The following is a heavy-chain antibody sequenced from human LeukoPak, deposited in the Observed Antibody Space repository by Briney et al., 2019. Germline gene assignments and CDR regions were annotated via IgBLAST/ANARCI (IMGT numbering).Heavy chain of an antibody. CDR3: AKEMAATNAFDY. Sequence: PGGSLRLSCAASGFTFGTYAMTWVRQAPGKGLEWVSGISGSGGSTYYADSVKGRFTTSRDNSKNTLHLHMNSLRAEDTAVYYCAKEMAATNAFDYWGQGTLVTVSS. J-gene: IGHJ4*02. D-gene: IGHD5-24*01. CDR1: GFTFGTYA. CDR2: ISGSGGST. V-gene: IGHV3-23*01.